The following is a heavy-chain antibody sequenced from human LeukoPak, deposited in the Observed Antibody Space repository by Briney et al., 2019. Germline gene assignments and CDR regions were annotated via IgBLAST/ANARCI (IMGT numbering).Heavy chain of an antibody. CDR3: TRGLAIILIVVPEVYVDY. CDR2: IRSKACGGTT. CDR1: GFTFGDYA. J-gene: IGHJ4*02. V-gene: IGHV3-49*03. D-gene: IGHD3-22*01. Sequence: GGSLRLTCTASGFTFGDYAMSWFRQPPGPGLERVGFIRSKACGGTTDYAAPVKGRITISKKDSKSIAYQQMTGIKTDTAAEYYCTRGLAIILIVVPEVYVDYGGEGTLVTVSS.